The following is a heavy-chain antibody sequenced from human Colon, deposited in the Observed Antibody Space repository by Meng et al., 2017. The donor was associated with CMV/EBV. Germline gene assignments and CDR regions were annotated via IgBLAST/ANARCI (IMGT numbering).Heavy chain of an antibody. D-gene: IGHD4-11*01. Sequence: GESLKISCAASGFTFSTYAMHWVRQAPGKGLEYVSAISTNGDITYYADSVKGRFTISRDNSKNTLYLQMGSLRAEDTAVYYCASSSNYGGYFDYWGQGTLVTVSS. CDR1: GFTFSTYA. J-gene: IGHJ4*02. CDR2: ISTNGDIT. CDR3: ASSSNYGGYFDY. V-gene: IGHV3-64*02.